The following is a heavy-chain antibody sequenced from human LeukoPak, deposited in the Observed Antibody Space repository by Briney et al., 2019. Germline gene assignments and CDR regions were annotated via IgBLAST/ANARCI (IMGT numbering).Heavy chain of an antibody. CDR2: INSDGSST. D-gene: IGHD4-11*01. J-gene: IGHJ6*02. CDR1: GFTFSSYW. Sequence: GGSLRLSCAASGFTFSSYWMHWVRQAPGKGLVWVSRINSDGSSTSYADSVKGRFTISRDNAKNTLYLQMNSLRAEDTAVYYCARPEEGYSNYEYYYYYGMDVWGQGTTVTVSS. CDR3: ARPEEGYSNYEYYYYYGMDV. V-gene: IGHV3-74*01.